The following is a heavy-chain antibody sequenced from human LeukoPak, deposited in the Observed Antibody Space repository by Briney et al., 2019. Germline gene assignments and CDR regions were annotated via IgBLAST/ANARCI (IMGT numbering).Heavy chain of an antibody. V-gene: IGHV3-30*14. Sequence: GGSLRLSCAASGFTFSSYWMSWVRQAPGKGLEWVAVISYDGSNKYHADSVKGRFTISRDKNTLYLQMNSLRAEDTAVYYCARGVLLWFGEGSPYFDYWGQGTLVTVSS. CDR1: GFTFSSYW. J-gene: IGHJ4*02. CDR3: ARGVLLWFGEGSPYFDY. CDR2: ISYDGSNK. D-gene: IGHD3-10*01.